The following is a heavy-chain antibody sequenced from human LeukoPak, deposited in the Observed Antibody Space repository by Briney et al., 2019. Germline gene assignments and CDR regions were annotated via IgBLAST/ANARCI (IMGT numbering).Heavy chain of an antibody. J-gene: IGHJ4*02. D-gene: IGHD3-10*01. V-gene: IGHV4-34*01. CDR2: INHSGST. CDR1: GGSFSGYY. Sequence: SETLSLTCAVYGGSFSGYYWSWIRQPPGKGLEWIGEINHSGSTNYNPSLKSRLTISVDTSKSQFSLKLSSVTAADTAVYYCSRLRRYYFGSGTHTGFGYWGQGTLVTVSS. CDR3: SRLRRYYFGSGTHTGFGY.